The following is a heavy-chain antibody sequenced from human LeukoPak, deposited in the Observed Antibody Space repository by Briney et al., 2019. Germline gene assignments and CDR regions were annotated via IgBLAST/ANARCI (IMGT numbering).Heavy chain of an antibody. CDR1: GGSISSGGYY. CDR3: ARSSSGSYSGGFDY. D-gene: IGHD1-26*01. V-gene: IGHV4-30-2*01. Sequence: SQTLSLTYTVSGGSISSGGYYWSWIRQPPGKGLEWIGYIYHSGSTYYNPSLKSRVTISVDRSKNQFSLKLSSVTAADTAVYYCARSSSGSYSGGFDYWGQGTLVTVSS. CDR2: IYHSGST. J-gene: IGHJ4*02.